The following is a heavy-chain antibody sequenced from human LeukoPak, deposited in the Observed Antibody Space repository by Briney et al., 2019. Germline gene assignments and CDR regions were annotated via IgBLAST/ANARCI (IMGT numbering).Heavy chain of an antibody. Sequence: PGGSLRLSCAASGFTVSSNYMSWVRQAPGKGLEWVAVISDEGSNKYYTDSVKGRFTISRDNSKNTLYLQINSLRTEDTAVYYCAKAGSSSGYYSRFDYWGQGTLVTVSS. CDR2: ISDEGSNK. CDR1: GFTVSSNY. V-gene: IGHV3-30*18. J-gene: IGHJ4*02. CDR3: AKAGSSSGYYSRFDY. D-gene: IGHD3-22*01.